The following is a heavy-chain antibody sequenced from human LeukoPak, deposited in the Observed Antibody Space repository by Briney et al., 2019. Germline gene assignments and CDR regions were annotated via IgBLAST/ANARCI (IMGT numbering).Heavy chain of an antibody. V-gene: IGHV4-34*01. J-gene: IGHJ3*02. Sequence: SETLSLTCAVYGGSFSGYYWSWIRQPPGKGLEWVGEINHSGSTNYNPYLKSRVTISVDTSKNQFSLKLSSVTAADTAVYYCASVGYYDSSGYYEDAFDIWGQGTMVTVSS. CDR1: GGSFSGYY. CDR2: INHSGST. CDR3: ASVGYYDSSGYYEDAFDI. D-gene: IGHD3-22*01.